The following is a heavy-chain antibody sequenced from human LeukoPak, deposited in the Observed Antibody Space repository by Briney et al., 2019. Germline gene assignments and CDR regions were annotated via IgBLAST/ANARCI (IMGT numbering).Heavy chain of an antibody. J-gene: IGHJ4*02. Sequence: SETLSLTCTVSGGSISSYYWSWIRQPPGKGLEWIGEINHSGSTNYTPSLKSRVTISVDTSKNQFSLKLSSVTAADTAVYYCARGRGYIPDYWGQGTLVTVSS. V-gene: IGHV4-34*01. CDR1: GGSISSYY. D-gene: IGHD3-22*01. CDR3: ARGRGYIPDY. CDR2: INHSGST.